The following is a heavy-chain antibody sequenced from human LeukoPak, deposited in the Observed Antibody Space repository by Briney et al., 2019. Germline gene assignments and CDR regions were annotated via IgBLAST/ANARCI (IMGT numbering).Heavy chain of an antibody. D-gene: IGHD3-22*01. CDR2: IYYSGST. Sequence: SETLSLTCTVSGGSISSYYWSWIRQPPGKGLEWIGYIYYSGSTNYNPSLKSRVTISVDTSKNQFSLKLSSVTAADTAVYYCAGVVSDYYDSSGYLDYRGQGTLVTVSS. CDR1: GGSISSYY. J-gene: IGHJ4*02. CDR3: AGVVSDYYDSSGYLDY. V-gene: IGHV4-59*01.